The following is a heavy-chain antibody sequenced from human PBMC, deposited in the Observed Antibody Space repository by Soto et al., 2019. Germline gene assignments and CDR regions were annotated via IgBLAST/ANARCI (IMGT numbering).Heavy chain of an antibody. J-gene: IGHJ6*02. CDR3: ARGASAGSGWNYYYYYGMDV. Sequence: QVQLVESGGGLVKPGGSLRLSCAASGFTLSDHYMSWIRQAPGKGLEWVSYISSSSSYTDYADSVKGRFTISRDNAKNSLYLQMNSLRAEDTAVYYCARGASAGSGWNYYYYYGMDVWGQGTTVTVSS. CDR2: ISSSSSYT. V-gene: IGHV3-11*05. CDR1: GFTLSDHY. D-gene: IGHD6-19*01.